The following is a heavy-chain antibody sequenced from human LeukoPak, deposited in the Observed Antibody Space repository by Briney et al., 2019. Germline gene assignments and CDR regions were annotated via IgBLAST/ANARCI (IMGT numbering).Heavy chain of an antibody. CDR2: ISSSGMTR. Sequence: GGSLRLSCAASGFPFSSYEMNWVRQAPGKGLEWVSYISSSGMTRYYAVSVKGRFTMSRDNAKNSLYLQLNSLRAEDTTVYYCARDGRSRGLSHVNFDYWGQGILVTVSS. J-gene: IGHJ4*02. D-gene: IGHD3-16*02. V-gene: IGHV3-48*03. CDR1: GFPFSSYE. CDR3: ARDGRSRGLSHVNFDY.